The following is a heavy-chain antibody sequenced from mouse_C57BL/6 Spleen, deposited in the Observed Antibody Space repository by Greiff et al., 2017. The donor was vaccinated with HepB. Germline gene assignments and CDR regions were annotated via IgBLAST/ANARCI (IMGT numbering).Heavy chain of an antibody. CDR1: GYTFTSYW. V-gene: IGHV1-55*01. CDR3: ARQPNDGSSPYYAMDY. CDR2: IYPGSGST. J-gene: IGHJ4*01. Sequence: QVQLQQSGAELVKPGASVKMSCKASGYTFTSYWITWVKQRPGQGLEWIGDIYPGSGSTNYNEKFKSKATLTVDTSSSTAYMQLSSLTSEDSAVYYCARQPNDGSSPYYAMDYWGQGTSVTVSS. D-gene: IGHD1-1*01.